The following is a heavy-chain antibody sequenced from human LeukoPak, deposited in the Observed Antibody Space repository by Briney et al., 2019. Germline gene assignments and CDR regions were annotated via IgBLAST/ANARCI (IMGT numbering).Heavy chain of an antibody. CDR3: ARSDLANLFDY. CDR1: GGSFSGYY. CDR2: MNHSGST. Sequence: SETLSLTCAVYGGSFSGYYWSWIRQPPGKGLEWIGEMNHSGSTNYNPSLKSRVTISVDTSKNQFSLKLSSVTAADTAVYYCARSDLANLFDYWGQGTLVTVSS. V-gene: IGHV4-34*01. J-gene: IGHJ4*02.